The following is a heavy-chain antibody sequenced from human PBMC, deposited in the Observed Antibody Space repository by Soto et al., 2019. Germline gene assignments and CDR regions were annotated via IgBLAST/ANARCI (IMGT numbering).Heavy chain of an antibody. D-gene: IGHD3-3*01. V-gene: IGHV3-74*01. CDR2: INGDGSRT. Sequence: GGSLRLSCAASGFTFSDSWIHWVRQVPGTGLVWIARINGDGSRTTYADPVKGRFTISRDNANNTLHLQLSSLRAEDTGVYYCARDPRFLEYNNLAPRSYGMDVWGQGTTVTVS. J-gene: IGHJ6*02. CDR1: GFTFSDSW. CDR3: ARDPRFLEYNNLAPRSYGMDV.